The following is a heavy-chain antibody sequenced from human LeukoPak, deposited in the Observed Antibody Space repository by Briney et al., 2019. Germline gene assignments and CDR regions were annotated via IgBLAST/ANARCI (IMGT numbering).Heavy chain of an antibody. J-gene: IGHJ4*02. D-gene: IGHD5-18*01. CDR1: GFTFSSYS. V-gene: IGHV3-21*01. CDR3: ARDRRGYSYGYDFDY. CDR2: ISSSSSYI. Sequence: GSLRLSCAASGFTFSSYSMNWVRQAPGKGLEWVSSISSSSSYIYYADSVKGRFTISRDNSKNTLYLQMNSLRAEDTAVYYCARDRRGYSYGYDFDYWGQGTLVTVSS.